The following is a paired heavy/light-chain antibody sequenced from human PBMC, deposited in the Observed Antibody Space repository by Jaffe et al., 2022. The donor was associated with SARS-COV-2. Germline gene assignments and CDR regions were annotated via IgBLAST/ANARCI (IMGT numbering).Heavy chain of an antibody. J-gene: IGHJ5*02. CDR1: GGSISSGSYY. CDR3: ARELSYYDFWSGYSPLNWFDP. Sequence: QVQLQESGPGLVKPSQTLSLTCTVSGGSISSGSYYWSWIRQPAGKGLEWIGRIYTSGSTNYNPSLKSRVTISVDTSKNQFSLKLSSVTAADTAVYYCARELSYYDFWSGYSPLNWFDPWGQGTLVTVSS. V-gene: IGHV4-61*02. D-gene: IGHD3-3*01. CDR2: IYTSGST.
Light chain of an antibody. Sequence: DIVMTQTPLSLPVTPGEPASISCRSSQSLLDSDDGNTYLDWYLQKPGQSPQLLIYTLSYRASGVPDRFSGSGSGTDFTLKISRVEAEDVGVYYCMQRIEFPSTFGPGTKVDIK. CDR3: MQRIEFPST. J-gene: IGKJ3*01. CDR2: TLS. CDR1: QSLLDSDDGNTY. V-gene: IGKV2-40*01.